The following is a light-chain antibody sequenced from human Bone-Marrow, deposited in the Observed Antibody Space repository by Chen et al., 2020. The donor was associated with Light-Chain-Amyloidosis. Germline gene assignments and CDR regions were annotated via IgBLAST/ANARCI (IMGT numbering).Light chain of an antibody. CDR1: SSDVGGDNH. CDR2: EVT. J-gene: IGLJ1*01. V-gene: IGLV2-14*01. CDR3: SSYTITNTFV. Sequence: QSALTQPASVSGSPGQSITISCTGTSSDVGGDNHVSWYQQHPDKAPKLMISEVTNRPSWVPDRFSGSKSDNTASLAISGLQTADEVDYFCSSYTITNTFVFGSGTRVTVL.